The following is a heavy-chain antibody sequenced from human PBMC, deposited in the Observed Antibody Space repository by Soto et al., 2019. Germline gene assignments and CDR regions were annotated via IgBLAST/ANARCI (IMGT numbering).Heavy chain of an antibody. CDR2: VSANADGT. CDR1: GFIFSNYA. CDR3: SKGRLSFEF. J-gene: IGHJ4*02. Sequence: PGGSLRPSCAASGFIFSNYAMNCVRQAPGKGLEWVSFVSANADGTFYADSVKGRFSISRDNSKNTLYLKMNNLRAEDTAIYYCSKGRLSFEFWGKGTPVTVSS. V-gene: IGHV3-23*01.